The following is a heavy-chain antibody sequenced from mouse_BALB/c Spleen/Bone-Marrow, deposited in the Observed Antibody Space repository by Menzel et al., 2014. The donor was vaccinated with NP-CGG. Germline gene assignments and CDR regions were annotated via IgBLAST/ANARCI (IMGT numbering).Heavy chain of an antibody. Sequence: VKLMESGPGLVAPSQSLSITCTVSGFSLTGYGVNWVRQPPEKGLEWLGMIWGDGSTDYNSALKSRLSISEDNSKSQVFLKMNSLQTDDTARYYCARELGHYAMDYWGQGTSVTVSS. CDR2: IWGDGST. J-gene: IGHJ4*01. D-gene: IGHD4-1*01. V-gene: IGHV2-6-7*01. CDR1: GFSLTGYG. CDR3: ARELGHYAMDY.